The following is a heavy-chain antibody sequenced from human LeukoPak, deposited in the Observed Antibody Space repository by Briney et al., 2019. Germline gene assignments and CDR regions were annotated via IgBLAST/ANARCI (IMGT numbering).Heavy chain of an antibody. J-gene: IGHJ5*02. V-gene: IGHV4-39*07. CDR2: VYYSGTT. D-gene: IGHD3-16*01. CDR3: ARASFYYGLGEWFDP. CDR1: DGSISSSSYY. Sequence: SETLSLTCTVSDGSISSSSYYWGWIRQPPGKGLEWIGSVYYSGTTYYNPSLKSRVTTSVDTSKNQFSLKLSSVTAADTAVYYCARASFYYGLGEWFDPWGQGTLVTVSS.